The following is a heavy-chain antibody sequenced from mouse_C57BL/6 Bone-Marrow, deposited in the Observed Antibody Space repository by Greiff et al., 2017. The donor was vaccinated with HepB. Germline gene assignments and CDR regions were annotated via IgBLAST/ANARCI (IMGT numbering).Heavy chain of an antibody. D-gene: IGHD1-1*01. Sequence: QVQLQQPGAELVRPGTSVKLSCKASGYTFTSYWMHWVKQRPGQGLEWIGVIDPSDSYTNYNQKFKGKATLTVDTSSSTAYMQLSSLTSEDSAVYYCAGTLITAVARGFDYWGQGTTLTVSS. CDR1: GYTFTSYW. V-gene: IGHV1-59*01. J-gene: IGHJ2*01. CDR2: IDPSDSYT. CDR3: AGTLITAVARGFDY.